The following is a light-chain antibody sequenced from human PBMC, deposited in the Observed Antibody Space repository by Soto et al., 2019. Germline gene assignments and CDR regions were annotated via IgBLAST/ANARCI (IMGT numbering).Light chain of an antibody. Sequence: QSALTQPASVSGSPGQSITISCTGTSSDVGTYNYVSWYQQHPGKAPKLIIYEVSNRPSGVSNRFSGSKSGNTASLTISGLQAEDEAVYYCSSYTSSTDYVFGTGTKVTVL. CDR2: EVS. CDR3: SSYTSSTDYV. J-gene: IGLJ1*01. V-gene: IGLV2-14*01. CDR1: SSDVGTYNY.